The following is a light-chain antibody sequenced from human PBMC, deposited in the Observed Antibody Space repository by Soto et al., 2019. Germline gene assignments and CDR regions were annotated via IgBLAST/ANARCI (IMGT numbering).Light chain of an antibody. CDR1: QSTSSY. CDR3: QQSYSTRLT. Sequence: DVQMTQSPSSPSASVGDRVTISCRASQSTSSYLNWYQQKPRKAPKLQIHAASSIQSGVPSRFSGHGSGTDFSLTTSGLQPEYCATYYSQQSYSTRLTVGGGT. J-gene: IGKJ4*02. V-gene: IGKV1-39*01. CDR2: AAS.